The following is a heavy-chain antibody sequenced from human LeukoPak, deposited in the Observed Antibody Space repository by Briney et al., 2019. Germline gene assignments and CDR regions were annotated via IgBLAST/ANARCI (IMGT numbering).Heavy chain of an antibody. CDR3: AKVGHYSSSWDFDY. CDR2: IRYDGSNK. D-gene: IGHD6-13*01. Sequence: GGPLRLSCAASGFTFSSYGMHWVRQAPGKGLEWVAFIRYDGSNKYYADSVKGRFTISRDNSKNTLYLQMNGLRAEDTAVYYCAKVGHYSSSWDFDYWGQGTLVTVSS. J-gene: IGHJ4*02. V-gene: IGHV3-30*02. CDR1: GFTFSSYG.